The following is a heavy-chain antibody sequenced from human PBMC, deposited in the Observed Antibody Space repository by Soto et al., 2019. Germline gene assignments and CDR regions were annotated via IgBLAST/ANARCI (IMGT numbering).Heavy chain of an antibody. V-gene: IGHV3-33*01. CDR3: ATVTGSGYDCGAFDI. CDR2: IWYDGSNK. D-gene: IGHD5-12*01. Sequence: QVQLVESGGGVVQPGRSLRLSCAASGFTFSSYGMHWVRQAPGKGLEWVAVIWYDGSNKYYADSVKGRFTISRDNSKNTLYLQMNSLRAEDTAVYYCATVTGSGYDCGAFDIWGQGTMVTVSS. CDR1: GFTFSSYG. J-gene: IGHJ3*02.